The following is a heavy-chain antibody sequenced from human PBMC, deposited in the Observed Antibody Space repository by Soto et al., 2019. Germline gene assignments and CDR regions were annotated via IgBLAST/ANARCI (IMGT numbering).Heavy chain of an antibody. CDR2: IIRFEGGK. CDR1: GFTFSSSA. CDR3: ARDQSRTFDY. Sequence: GGSLRLSCVVSGFTFSSSAMSWVRHVPGKGLEWVAVIIRFEGGKYYADSVKGRFTSSRDSAKNTLYLQMNSLRAEDTAVYYCARDQSRTFDYWGQGTLVTVSS. V-gene: IGHV3-23*01. J-gene: IGHJ4*02.